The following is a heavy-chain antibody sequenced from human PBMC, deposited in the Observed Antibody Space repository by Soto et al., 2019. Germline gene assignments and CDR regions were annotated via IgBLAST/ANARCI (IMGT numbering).Heavy chain of an antibody. J-gene: IGHJ4*02. V-gene: IGHV3-11*06. CDR2: ISSSSSYT. CDR1: GFTFSDYY. D-gene: IGHD6-13*01. Sequence: GGSLRLSCAASGFTFSDYYMSWIRQAPGKGLEWVSYISSSSSYTNYADSVKGRFTISRDNAKNSLYLQMNSLRAEDTAVYYCARAAAAGTSYFDYWGQGTLVTVSS. CDR3: ARAAAAGTSYFDY.